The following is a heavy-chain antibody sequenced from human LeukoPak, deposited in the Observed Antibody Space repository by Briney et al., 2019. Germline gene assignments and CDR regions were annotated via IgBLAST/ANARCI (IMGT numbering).Heavy chain of an antibody. CDR3: ARGAYDSSAYWAFDI. V-gene: IGHV3-53*01. J-gene: IGHJ3*02. D-gene: IGHD3-22*01. Sequence: GGSLRLSCVASGFTVSSNYMSRVRQAPGKGLEWVSLIYSGGGTLYADSVKGRFTISRDNSKNTVFLQMSSLRAEDTAVYHCARGAYDSSAYWAFDIWGQGTMVTVSS. CDR2: IYSGGGT. CDR1: GFTVSSNY.